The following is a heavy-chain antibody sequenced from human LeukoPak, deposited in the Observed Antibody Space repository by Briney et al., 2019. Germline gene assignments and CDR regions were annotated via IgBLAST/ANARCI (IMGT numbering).Heavy chain of an antibody. J-gene: IGHJ4*02. D-gene: IGHD1-26*01. CDR1: GFTFSSYG. CDR3: AKGGSYYEHDY. V-gene: IGHV3-30*18. CDR2: ISYDGSNK. Sequence: GRSLILSCAASGFTFSSYGMHWVRQAPGKGLEWVAVISYDGSNKYYADSVKGRFTISRDNSKNTLYLQMNSLRAEDTAVYYCAKGGSYYEHDYWGQGTLVTVSS.